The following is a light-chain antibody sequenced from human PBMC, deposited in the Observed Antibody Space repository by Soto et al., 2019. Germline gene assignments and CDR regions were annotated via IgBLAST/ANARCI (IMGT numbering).Light chain of an antibody. Sequence: EIVMTQSPATLSVSPGERATLSCRASQSVSSKLAWYQQKPGQAPRLLIYRASTRVTDIPARFSGSGSGTEFTLTISGLQSEDFAVYYCQQYNNWPPATFGQGTKVDIK. J-gene: IGKJ1*01. CDR2: RAS. V-gene: IGKV3-15*01. CDR3: QQYNNWPPAT. CDR1: QSVSSK.